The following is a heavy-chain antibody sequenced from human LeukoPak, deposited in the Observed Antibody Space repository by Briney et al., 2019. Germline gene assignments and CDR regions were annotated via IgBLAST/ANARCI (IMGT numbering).Heavy chain of an antibody. CDR3: ARGLIPFYYYYGMDV. CDR1: GFTFSGFW. V-gene: IGHV3-7*03. D-gene: IGHD3-16*01. Sequence: GGSLRLSCAVSGFTFSGFWMSWSRQAPGEGLEWVASINSDGSEGYYADVVKGRFTISRDNAKNSLYLQINSLRAEDTAVYYCARGLIPFYYYYGMDVWGQGTTVTVSS. CDR2: INSDGSEG. J-gene: IGHJ6*02.